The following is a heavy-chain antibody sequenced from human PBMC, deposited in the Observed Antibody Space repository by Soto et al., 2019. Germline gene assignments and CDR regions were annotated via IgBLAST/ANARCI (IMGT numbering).Heavy chain of an antibody. Sequence: QVHLVQSGVEVKTPGASVKVSCQASGYTFFTYDISWVRQAPGKGLAWMGWISTYSGNTKYAQKFQGRVTMTTDTSTTPAYRELTSLRSDDPAVCYSTRHHGPATSENGFDPWGQGTLVTVSS. J-gene: IGHJ5*02. CDR3: TRHHGPATSENGFDP. D-gene: IGHD4-17*01. CDR2: ISTYSGNT. CDR1: GYTFFTYD. V-gene: IGHV1-18*01.